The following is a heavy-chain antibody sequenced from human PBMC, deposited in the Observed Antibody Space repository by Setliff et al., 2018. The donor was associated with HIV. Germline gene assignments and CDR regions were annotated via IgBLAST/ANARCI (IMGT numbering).Heavy chain of an antibody. J-gene: IGHJ4*02. CDR2: IDWDDDK. CDR1: GFSVTSYGVA. CDR3: ARRSYGEVFDY. D-gene: IGHD5-18*01. Sequence: SGPTLVNPTQTLTLTCTVSGFSVTSYGVAVAWIRQPPGKALEWLGVIDWDDDKRFSPSLKSRLTITKDTSKNQVVLTMTNMDPVDTATYYCARRSYGEVFDYWGQGTLVTVSS. V-gene: IGHV2-5*02.